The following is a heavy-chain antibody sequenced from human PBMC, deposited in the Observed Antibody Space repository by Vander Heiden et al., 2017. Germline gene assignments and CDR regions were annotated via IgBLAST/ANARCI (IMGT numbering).Heavy chain of an antibody. CDR1: GLPFGSYG. CDR3: ARDSLPYYSYYYGMDV. V-gene: IGHV3-33*01. CDR2: IWYDGSNK. J-gene: IGHJ6*02. Sequence: QVQLVESGGGVVQPGRSLRLSCAASGLPFGSYGMHWVRQAPGKGLEWVAVIWYDGSNKYYADSVKGRFTISRDNSKNTLYLQMNSLRAEDTAVYYCARDSLPYYSYYYGMDVWGQGTTVTVSS. D-gene: IGHD2-15*01.